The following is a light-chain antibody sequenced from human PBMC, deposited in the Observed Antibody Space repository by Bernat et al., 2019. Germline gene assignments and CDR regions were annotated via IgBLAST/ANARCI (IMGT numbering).Light chain of an antibody. CDR1: DSNVGSNF. Sequence: QSVLTQPPSASGTPGRSVTISCSGTDSNVGSNFVYWYQQFPGTAPKLLIHTDTQRPSGVPDRFSGFKSGTSASLAISGLRSEGEADYYCAVWDDSLSGSWVFGGGTKLTVL. CDR2: TDT. V-gene: IGLV1-47*02. J-gene: IGLJ3*02. CDR3: AVWDDSLSGSWV.